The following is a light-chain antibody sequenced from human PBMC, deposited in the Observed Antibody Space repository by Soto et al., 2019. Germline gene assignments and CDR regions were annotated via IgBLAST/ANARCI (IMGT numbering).Light chain of an antibody. CDR3: QQRTNWPPIT. CDR2: DAS. V-gene: IGKV3-11*01. J-gene: IGKJ5*01. Sequence: VLTQSPATLSLSPGERATLSCRASQSVSSSYLAWYQQKPGQAPRLLIYDASNRATGIPARFSGSGSGTDFTLTISSLEPEDFAVYYCQQRTNWPPITFGQGTRLEIK. CDR1: QSVSSSY.